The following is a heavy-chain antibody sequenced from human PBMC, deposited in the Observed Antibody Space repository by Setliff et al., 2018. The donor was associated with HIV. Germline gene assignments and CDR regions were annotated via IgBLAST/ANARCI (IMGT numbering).Heavy chain of an antibody. J-gene: IGHJ6*02. CDR1: GFTFSSYS. CDR2: ISSSSSTI. Sequence: GGSLRLSCAASGFTFSSYSMNWVRQAPGKGLEWVSYISSSSSTIYYADSVKGRFTISRDNAKNSLYLQMNSLRAEDTAVYYCAKTLYKYSSGYYGMDVWGQGTTVTVSS. CDR3: AKTLYKYSSGYYGMDV. D-gene: IGHD1-20*01. V-gene: IGHV3-48*01.